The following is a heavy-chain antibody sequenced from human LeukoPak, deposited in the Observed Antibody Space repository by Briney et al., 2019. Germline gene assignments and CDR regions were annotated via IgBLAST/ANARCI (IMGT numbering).Heavy chain of an antibody. Sequence: PGGSLRLSCAASGFTFSSYAMNWVRQAPGKGLEWISAISGDGGSTFYADSVKGRFTISRDNSKNTLYLQMNSLRAEDTAVYYCARDPLDYGDYVGYWGQGTLVTVSS. CDR2: ISGDGGST. CDR3: ARDPLDYGDYVGY. V-gene: IGHV3-23*01. J-gene: IGHJ4*02. D-gene: IGHD4-17*01. CDR1: GFTFSSYA.